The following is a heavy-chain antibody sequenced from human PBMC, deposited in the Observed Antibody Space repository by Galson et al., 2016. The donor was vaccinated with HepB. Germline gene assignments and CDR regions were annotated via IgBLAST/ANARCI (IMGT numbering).Heavy chain of an antibody. CDR2: TTGTNTYT. CDR3: ARDKSAFGAMDV. V-gene: IGHV3-21*01. CDR1: GFTFSSYS. Sequence: SLRLSCAASGFTFSSYSIHWVRQAPGKGLEWVSRTTGTNTYTYYADSVKGRFTISRDNAKNSLYLQMNSLRAEDTAVYYCARDKSAFGAMDVWGQGTTVTVS. D-gene: IGHD3-10*01. J-gene: IGHJ6*02.